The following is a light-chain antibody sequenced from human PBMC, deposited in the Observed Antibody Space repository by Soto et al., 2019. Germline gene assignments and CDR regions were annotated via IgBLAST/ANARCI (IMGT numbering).Light chain of an antibody. J-gene: IGKJ4*01. CDR3: QLSYSNILS. CDR2: ASS. V-gene: IGKV1-39*01. CDR1: QSISSY. Sequence: DIPMTQSPSSLSASVGDRVTITCRASQSISSYLNWYQLKPGKAPKLLIFASSTLQSGVPSRFSGSGSGADFSLTISSLQPEDFATYYCQLSYSNILSFGGGTRVEL.